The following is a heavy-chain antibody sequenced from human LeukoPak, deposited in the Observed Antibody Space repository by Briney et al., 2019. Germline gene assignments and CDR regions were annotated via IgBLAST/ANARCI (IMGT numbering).Heavy chain of an antibody. CDR3: ARGFSY. CDR1: GFTFSSYE. Sequence: GGSLRLSCIAAGFTFSSYEMSWVRQAPGKGLEWVSYISSSSGIFYADSVKGRFTISRDNAKNSLYLQMNSLRAEDTAVYYCARGFSYWGQGTLVTVSS. CDR2: ISSSSGI. J-gene: IGHJ4*02. V-gene: IGHV3-48*03.